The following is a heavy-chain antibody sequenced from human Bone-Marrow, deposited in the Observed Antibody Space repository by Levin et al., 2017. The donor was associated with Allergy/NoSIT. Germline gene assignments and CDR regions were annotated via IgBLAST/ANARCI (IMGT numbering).Heavy chain of an antibody. J-gene: IGHJ4*02. CDR3: AKLGDSDFWSAYSDY. Sequence: HGESLKISCAASGFTFSSYAMSWVRQAPGQGLEWVSSISGSGGGTYYADSVKGRFTISRDNSKNTLYLQMNSLRAEDSAVYYCAKLGDSDFWSAYSDYWGQGTLVTVSS. CDR2: ISGSGGGT. CDR1: GFTFSSYA. D-gene: IGHD3-3*01. V-gene: IGHV3-23*01.